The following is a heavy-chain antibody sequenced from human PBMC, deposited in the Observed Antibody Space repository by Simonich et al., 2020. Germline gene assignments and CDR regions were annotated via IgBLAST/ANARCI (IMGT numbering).Heavy chain of an antibody. CDR1: GYTFTGYY. J-gene: IGHJ6*03. CDR3: ARDLRGSYYYYYYMDV. D-gene: IGHD1-26*01. CDR2: LNLNRGGT. Sequence: QVPLVQSGAEVKKPGASVKVSCKASGYTFTGYYMHWVRKAPGQGLERMDRLNLNRGGTNYEQKFQGRVTMTRDTSISTAYMELSRLRSDDTAVYYCARDLRGSYYYYYYMDVCGKGTTVTVSS. V-gene: IGHV1-2*02.